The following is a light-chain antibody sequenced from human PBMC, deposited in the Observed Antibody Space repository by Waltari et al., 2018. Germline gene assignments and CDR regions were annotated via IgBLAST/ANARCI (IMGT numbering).Light chain of an antibody. CDR1: TSNIGSNT. CDR2: SNN. J-gene: IGLJ2*01. V-gene: IGLV1-44*01. CDR3: AAWDDSLKGVV. Sequence: QSVLTQPPSASGTPGQKITISCSGSTSNIGSNTVDWYQQLPGTAPKLLMYSNNRRPSGVPERFYGSKSGSSASLAIFGLQSEDDADYYCAAWDDSLKGVVFGGGTKVTVL.